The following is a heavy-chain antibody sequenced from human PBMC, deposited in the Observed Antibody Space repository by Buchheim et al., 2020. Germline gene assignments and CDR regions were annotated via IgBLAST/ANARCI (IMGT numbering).Heavy chain of an antibody. J-gene: IGHJ6*02. CDR1: GYTFTSYY. CDR3: ARESCSGGSCYYYGMDV. Sequence: QVQLVQSGAEVKKPGASVKVSCKASGYTFTSYYMHWVRQAPGQGLEWMGIINPSGGSTSYAQKFQCRVTMTRDTSTSTVYMELSSLRSEDTAVYYCARESCSGGSCYYYGMDVWGQGTT. V-gene: IGHV1-46*01. CDR2: INPSGGST. D-gene: IGHD2-15*01.